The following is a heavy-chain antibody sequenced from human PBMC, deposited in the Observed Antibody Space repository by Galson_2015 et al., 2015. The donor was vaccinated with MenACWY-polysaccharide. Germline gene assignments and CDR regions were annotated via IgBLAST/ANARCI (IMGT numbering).Heavy chain of an antibody. J-gene: IGHJ3*02. D-gene: IGHD1-14*01. V-gene: IGHV3-74*01. Sequence: SLRLSCAASGFTFSSYWMHWVRQAPGKGLVWVSRINSDGSSTSYADSVKGRFTISRDNAKNTLYLQMNSLRAEDTAVYYCARRDVLVNRRSHDAFDIWGQGTMVTVSS. CDR2: INSDGSST. CDR1: GFTFSSYW. CDR3: ARRDVLVNRRSHDAFDI.